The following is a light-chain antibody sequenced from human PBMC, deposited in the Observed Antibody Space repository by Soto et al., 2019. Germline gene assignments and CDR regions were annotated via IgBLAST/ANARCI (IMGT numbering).Light chain of an antibody. V-gene: IGKV2-28*01. CDR1: QSLLHRSGNTY. Sequence: IVMIQSPLSLPVSPGEPASISCRSSQSLLHRSGNTYLDWYLKKPGQSPQLLIYMGFNRASGVPDRFSGSGSGTDFTLKISRVEAEDVGVYYCMQALQTPVTFGQGTKLEIK. J-gene: IGKJ2*01. CDR2: MGF. CDR3: MQALQTPVT.